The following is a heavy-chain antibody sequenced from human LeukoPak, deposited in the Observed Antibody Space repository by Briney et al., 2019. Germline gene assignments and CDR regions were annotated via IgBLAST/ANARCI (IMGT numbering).Heavy chain of an antibody. D-gene: IGHD6-19*01. CDR1: GGSINSYY. CDR2: IYTRGST. V-gene: IGHV4-4*07. CDR3: ATNYTAVSAFDS. J-gene: IGHJ4*02. Sequence: PSETLSLICTVSGGSINSYYWNWIRQPAGEGLEWIGHIYTRGSTKYNPSLKSRVTMSIDTSKNQFSLNLYSVTAADTAVYYCATNYTAVSAFDSWDQGTLVTVSS.